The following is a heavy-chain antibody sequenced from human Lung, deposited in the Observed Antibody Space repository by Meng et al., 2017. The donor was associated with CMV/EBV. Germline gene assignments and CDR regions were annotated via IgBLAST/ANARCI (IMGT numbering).Heavy chain of an antibody. J-gene: IGHJ5*02. CDR2: IYYSGST. D-gene: IGHD3-22*01. V-gene: IGHV4-59*01. CDR1: XGSISSYY. Sequence: QVQLQESGPGLVKPSGXLSLTCTVSXGSISSYYWSWIRQPPGKGLEWIGYIYYSGSTNYNPSLKSRVTISVDTSKNQFSLKLSSVTAADTAVYYCARCGYYYDSSGYYLNWFDPWGQGTLVTVSS. CDR3: ARCGYYYDSSGYYLNWFDP.